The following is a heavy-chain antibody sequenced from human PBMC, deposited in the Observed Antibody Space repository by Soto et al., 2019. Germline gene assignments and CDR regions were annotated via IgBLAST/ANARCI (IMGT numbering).Heavy chain of an antibody. CDR2: IDPSDSYT. V-gene: IGHV5-10-1*01. CDR1: GYTFTSYW. J-gene: IGHJ4*02. Sequence: GESLKISCKGSGYTFTSYWISWVRQMPGKGLDWMGNIDPSDSYTNYSPSFQGHVTISAGKSISTAYLQWSSLKASDTAIYYCATLVDLICGGDCNSYYFAYWGQGTLVTVSS. D-gene: IGHD2-21*02. CDR3: ATLVDLICGGDCNSYYFAY.